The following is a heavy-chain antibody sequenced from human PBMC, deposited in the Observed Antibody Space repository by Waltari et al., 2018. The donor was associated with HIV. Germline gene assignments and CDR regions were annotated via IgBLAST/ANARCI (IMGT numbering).Heavy chain of an antibody. J-gene: IGHJ4*02. Sequence: QLQLQESGPGLVKTSETLSLTCTVAGGSISSSNYYWGWIRPPPGKGLEWIGSIYYSGNTYYNPSLKSRVTISVDTSKNQFSLKLSSVTAADTAVYYCAKTVRRGFDYWGQGTLVTVSS. D-gene: IGHD1-1*01. CDR1: GGSISSSNYY. V-gene: IGHV4-39*01. CDR2: IYYSGNT. CDR3: AKTVRRGFDY.